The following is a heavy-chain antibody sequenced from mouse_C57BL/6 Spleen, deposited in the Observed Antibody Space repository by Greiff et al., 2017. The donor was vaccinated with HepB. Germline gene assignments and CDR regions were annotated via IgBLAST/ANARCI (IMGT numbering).Heavy chain of an antibody. Sequence: VQLKESGPGMVKPSQSLSLTCTVTGYSITSGYDWHWIRHFPGNKLEWMGYISYSGSTNYNPSLKSRISITHDTSKNHFFLKLNSVTTEDTATYYCARGPPYYYDYDVGGYFDYWGQGTTLTVSS. J-gene: IGHJ2*01. CDR3: ARGPPYYYDYDVGGYFDY. CDR2: ISYSGST. V-gene: IGHV3-1*01. CDR1: GYSITSGYD. D-gene: IGHD2-4*01.